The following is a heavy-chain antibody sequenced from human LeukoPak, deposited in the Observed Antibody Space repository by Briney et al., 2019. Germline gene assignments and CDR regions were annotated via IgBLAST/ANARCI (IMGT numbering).Heavy chain of an antibody. CDR2: ISSSGSTI. D-gene: IGHD3-9*01. V-gene: IGHV3-48*03. CDR1: GFTFSSYE. CDR3: ARDLQYYDILTGYPFYHYYYGMDV. J-gene: IGHJ6*02. Sequence: PGGSLRLSCAASGFTFSSYEMNWVRQAPGKGLEWVSYISSSGSTIYYADSVKGRFTISRDNAKNSLYLQMNTLRAEDTAVYYCARDLQYYDILTGYPFYHYYYGMDVWGQGTTVTGSS.